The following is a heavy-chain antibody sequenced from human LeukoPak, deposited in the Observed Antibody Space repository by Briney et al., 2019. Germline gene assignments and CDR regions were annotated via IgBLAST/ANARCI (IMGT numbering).Heavy chain of an antibody. CDR3: AGRVTGYSSGYVY. CDR2: ISGSAHKI. D-gene: IGHD5-18*01. Sequence: GGSLRLSCVASGITFSNYAVSWVRQAPEKGLDWVSVISGSAHKIRYADSVKGRFTISRDNSENIVYLQMNDLRAEDTAVYYCAGRVTGYSSGYVYWGQGTLVTVSS. V-gene: IGHV3-23*01. CDR1: GITFSNYA. J-gene: IGHJ4*02.